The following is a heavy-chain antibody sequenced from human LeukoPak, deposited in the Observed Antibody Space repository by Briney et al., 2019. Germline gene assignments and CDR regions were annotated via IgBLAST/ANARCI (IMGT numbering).Heavy chain of an antibody. V-gene: IGHV4-59*01. CDR1: GVSISSYY. D-gene: IGHD2-15*01. CDR2: IYYSGST. J-gene: IGHJ4*02. Sequence: SETLSLTCTVSGVSISSYYWSWIRQPPGKGLEWIGYIYYSGSTNYNPSLKSRVTISVDTSKNQFSLKLSSVTAADTAVYYCASVLGSSLPIWGQGTLVTVSS. CDR3: ASVLGSSLPI.